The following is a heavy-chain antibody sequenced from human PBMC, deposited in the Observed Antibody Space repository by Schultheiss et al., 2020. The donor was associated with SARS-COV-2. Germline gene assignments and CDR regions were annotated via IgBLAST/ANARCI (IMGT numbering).Heavy chain of an antibody. CDR2: INPNSGGT. J-gene: IGHJ4*02. CDR1: GYTFTGYY. D-gene: IGHD5-18*01. V-gene: IGHV1-2*04. Sequence: ASVKVSCKASGYTFTGYYMHWVRQAPGQGLEWMGWINPNSGGTNYAQKFQGWVTMTRDTSISTAYMELSRLRSDDTAVYYCARAPIRNPFVDTAMEGGLGYWGQGTLVTVSS. CDR3: ARAPIRNPFVDTAMEGGLGY.